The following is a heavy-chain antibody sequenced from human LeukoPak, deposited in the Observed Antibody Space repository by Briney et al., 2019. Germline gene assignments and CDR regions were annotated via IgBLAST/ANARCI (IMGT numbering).Heavy chain of an antibody. CDR3: AREGRRFLEWSPPPDY. D-gene: IGHD3-3*01. V-gene: IGHV3-21*01. Sequence: GGSLRLSCAASGFTFSSCSMNWVRQAPGKGLEWVSSISSSSSYIYYADSVKGRFTISRDNAKNSLYLQMNSLRAEDTAVYYCAREGRRFLEWSPPPDYWGQGTLVTVSS. CDR1: GFTFSSCS. CDR2: ISSSSSYI. J-gene: IGHJ4*02.